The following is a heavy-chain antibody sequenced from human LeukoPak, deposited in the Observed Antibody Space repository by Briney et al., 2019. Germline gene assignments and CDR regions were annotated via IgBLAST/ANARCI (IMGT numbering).Heavy chain of an antibody. J-gene: IGHJ4*02. Sequence: GRSLRLSCAASGFTFSRFVMHWVRQAPGKGLEWVAVLSSDDRNKYNADSVRGRFTISRDNSRNTLYLQMNSLRAEDTAVYYCARGTTYYYDSSAPRGFDYWGQGTLVTVSS. CDR1: GFTFSRFV. CDR2: LSSDDRNK. CDR3: ARGTTYYYDSSAPRGFDY. V-gene: IGHV3-30*01. D-gene: IGHD3-22*01.